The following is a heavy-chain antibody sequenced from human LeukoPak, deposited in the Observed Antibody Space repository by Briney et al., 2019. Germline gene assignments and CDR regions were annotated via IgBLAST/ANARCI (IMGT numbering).Heavy chain of an antibody. Sequence: PGGSLRLSCAASGFTFSSYSMNWVRQAPGKGLEWVSSISSSSSYIYYADSVNGRFTISRDNAKNSLYLQMNSLRAEDTAVYYCASADLYYYDSSGYVLDYWGQGTLVTVSS. D-gene: IGHD3-22*01. V-gene: IGHV3-21*01. J-gene: IGHJ4*02. CDR2: ISSSSSYI. CDR1: GFTFSSYS. CDR3: ASADLYYYDSSGYVLDY.